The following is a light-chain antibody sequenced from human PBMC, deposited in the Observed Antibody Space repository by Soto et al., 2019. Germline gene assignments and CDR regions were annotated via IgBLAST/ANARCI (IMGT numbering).Light chain of an antibody. CDR1: QSISSW. J-gene: IGKJ1*01. V-gene: IGKV1-5*03. CDR2: KAS. Sequence: DIHMTQSPSTLSASVGDRFTITCRASQSISSWLAWYQQKPGKAPKLLIYKASSLESGVPSRFSGSGSGTEFTLTISSLQPDDFATYYCQQYNSYWTFGQGTKVDIK. CDR3: QQYNSYWT.